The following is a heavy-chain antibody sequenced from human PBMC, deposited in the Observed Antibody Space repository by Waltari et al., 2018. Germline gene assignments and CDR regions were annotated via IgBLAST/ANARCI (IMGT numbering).Heavy chain of an antibody. Sequence: QVQLQESGPGLVKPSETLSLTCPVSGGSTSGYYWSWIRQPPGKGLEWIGYIYYSGNTNYNPSLKSRVTISLDASKNQFSLKLTSVTAADTAVYYCARRAQVYFASGTFYYFDYWGQGALVSVSS. D-gene: IGHD3-10*01. J-gene: IGHJ4*02. CDR3: ARRAQVYFASGTFYYFDY. V-gene: IGHV4-59*08. CDR2: IYYSGNT. CDR1: GGSTSGYY.